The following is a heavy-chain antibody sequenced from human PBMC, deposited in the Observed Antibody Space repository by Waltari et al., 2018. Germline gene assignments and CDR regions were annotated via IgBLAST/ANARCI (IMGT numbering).Heavy chain of an antibody. D-gene: IGHD4-17*01. V-gene: IGHV4-59*11. CDR3: ARARSDYAKFDY. J-gene: IGHJ4*02. CDR2: IYYSGST. Sequence: QVQLQESGPGLVKPSETLSLTCTVSGGSISSHYWSWIRQPPGKGLEWIGYIYYSGSTNYNPSLKSRVTISVDTSKNQFSLKLSSGTAADTAVYYCARARSDYAKFDYWGQGTLVTVSS. CDR1: GGSISSHY.